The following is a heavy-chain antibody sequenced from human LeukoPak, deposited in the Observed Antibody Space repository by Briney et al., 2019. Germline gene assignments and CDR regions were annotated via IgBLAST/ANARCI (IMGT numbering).Heavy chain of an antibody. Sequence: HAGRSLRLSCAASGFTFDDYAMHWVRQAPGKGLEWASVISWNSGSIGYADSVKGRFTISRDNAKNSLYLQMNSLRAEDTALYYCAKDPTYYYDSSGYFDYWGQGALVTVSS. V-gene: IGHV3-9*01. D-gene: IGHD3-22*01. J-gene: IGHJ4*02. CDR2: ISWNSGSI. CDR1: GFTFDDYA. CDR3: AKDPTYYYDSSGYFDY.